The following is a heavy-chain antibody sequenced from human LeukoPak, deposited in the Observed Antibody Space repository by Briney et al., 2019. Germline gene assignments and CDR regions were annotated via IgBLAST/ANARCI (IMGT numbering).Heavy chain of an antibody. Sequence: ASVKVSCKASGGTFSSYAISWVRQAPGQGLEWMGGIIPIFGTANYAQKFQGRVTITADESTSTAYMELSSLRSEDTAVYYCARDSEYYNILTGYCEAQEYFQHWGQGTLVTVSS. V-gene: IGHV1-69*13. D-gene: IGHD3-9*01. J-gene: IGHJ1*01. CDR1: GGTFSSYA. CDR3: ARDSEYYNILTGYCEAQEYFQH. CDR2: IIPIFGTA.